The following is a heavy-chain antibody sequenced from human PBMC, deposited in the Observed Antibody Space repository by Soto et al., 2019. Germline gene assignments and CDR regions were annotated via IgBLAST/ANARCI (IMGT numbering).Heavy chain of an antibody. J-gene: IGHJ6*02. CDR2: ISYDGSNK. Sequence: VQLVESGGGVVQPGRSLRLSCAASGFTFSSYGMHWVRQAPGKGLEWVAIISYDGSNKYYTDSVKGRFTISRDNSKNTLYLQMNSLRAEDKAVYYCAKDHPYGDYGVDGMDVWGQGTTVTVSS. D-gene: IGHD4-17*01. V-gene: IGHV3-30*18. CDR1: GFTFSSYG. CDR3: AKDHPYGDYGVDGMDV.